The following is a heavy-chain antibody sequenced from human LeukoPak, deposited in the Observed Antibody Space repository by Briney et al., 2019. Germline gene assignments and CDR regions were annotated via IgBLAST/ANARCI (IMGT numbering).Heavy chain of an antibody. V-gene: IGHV3-11*04. J-gene: IGHJ4*02. Sequence: GGSLRLSCAASGFTFSSYAMSWIRQAPGKGLEWVSYISSSGSTIYYADSVKGRFTISRDNAKNSLYLQMNSLRAEDTAVYYCAREKAGTHFDYWGQGTLVTVSS. CDR2: ISSSGSTI. CDR3: AREKAGTHFDY. D-gene: IGHD6-19*01. CDR1: GFTFSSYA.